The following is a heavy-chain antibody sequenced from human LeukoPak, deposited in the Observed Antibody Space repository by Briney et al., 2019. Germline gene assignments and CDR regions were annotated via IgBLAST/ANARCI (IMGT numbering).Heavy chain of an antibody. CDR3: ARVQRKAFPDY. CDR2: IYYSGST. V-gene: IGHV4-59*01. D-gene: IGHD2/OR15-2a*01. J-gene: IGHJ4*02. CDR1: GGSISSYH. Sequence: PSETLSLTCTVSGGSISSYHWSWIRQPPGKGLEWIGYIYYSGSTNYNPSLKSRVTISVDTSKNQFSLKLSSVTAADTAVYYCARVQRKAFPDYWGQGTLVTVSS.